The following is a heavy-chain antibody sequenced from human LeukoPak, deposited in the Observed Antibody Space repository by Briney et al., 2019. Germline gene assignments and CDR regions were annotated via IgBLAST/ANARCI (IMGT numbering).Heavy chain of an antibody. V-gene: IGHV1-2*02. J-gene: IGHJ4*02. CDR2: INPNSGDT. D-gene: IGHD3-3*01. CDR3: ARTYYDFWSGYYGY. CDR1: GYTFTSYY. Sequence: ASVKVSCKASGYTFTSYYMHWVRQAPGQGLEWMGCINPNSGDTDYAQKFQGRVTMTRDTSISTAYMELTRLRSDDTAVYYCARTYYDFWSGYYGYWGQGTLVTVSS.